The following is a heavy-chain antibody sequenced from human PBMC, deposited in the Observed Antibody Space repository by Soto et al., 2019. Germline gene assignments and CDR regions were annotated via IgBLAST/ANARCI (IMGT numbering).Heavy chain of an antibody. J-gene: IGHJ4*02. CDR3: ARTQIAVAGTGPDY. CDR2: IIPIFGTA. Sequence: GASVKVSCKASGGTFSSYAISWVRQAPGQGLEWMGGIIPIFGTANYAQKFQGRVTITADESTSTAYMELSSLRSEDTAVYYCARTQIAVAGTGPDYWGQGTLVTVSS. D-gene: IGHD6-19*01. V-gene: IGHV1-69*13. CDR1: GGTFSSYA.